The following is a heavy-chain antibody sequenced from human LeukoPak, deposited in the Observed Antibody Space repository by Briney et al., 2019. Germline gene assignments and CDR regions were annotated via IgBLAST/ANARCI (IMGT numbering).Heavy chain of an antibody. D-gene: IGHD3-22*01. Sequence: PGGSLRLSCAASGFTFSTYGMHWVRQAPGKGLEWVAFIRYDGSNKYYADSVKGRFTISRDTSKNTLYLQMNSLRAEDTAVYYCAGDHYYHASRGYLSFLKRGDYFDYWGQGTLVTVSS. CDR2: IRYDGSNK. V-gene: IGHV3-30*02. CDR1: GFTFSTYG. J-gene: IGHJ4*02. CDR3: AGDHYYHASRGYLSFLKRGDYFDY.